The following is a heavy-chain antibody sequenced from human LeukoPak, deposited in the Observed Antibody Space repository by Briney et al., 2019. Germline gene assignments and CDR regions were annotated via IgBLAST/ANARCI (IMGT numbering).Heavy chain of an antibody. CDR2: ISSSSSYI. Sequence: GGSLRLSCAASGFTFSSYSMNWVRQAPGKGLEWVSSISSSSSYIYYADSVKGRFTISRDNAKNSLYLQMNSLRAEDTAVYYCAREEAAAGTNNWFDPWGQGTLVTVSS. V-gene: IGHV3-21*01. CDR1: GFTFSSYS. J-gene: IGHJ5*02. D-gene: IGHD6-13*01. CDR3: AREEAAAGTNNWFDP.